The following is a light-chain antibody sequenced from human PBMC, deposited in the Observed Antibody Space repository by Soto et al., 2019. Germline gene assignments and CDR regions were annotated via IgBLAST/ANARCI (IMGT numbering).Light chain of an antibody. CDR2: AAS. CDR1: QGISSY. Sequence: AIRMTHSPSSFSASTVERVTITFRASQGISSYLAWYQQKPGKAPKLLIYAASTLQSGVPSRFSGSGSGTDFTLTISCLQSEDFATYYCQQYYSYSRTFGQGTKVDI. CDR3: QQYYSYSRT. J-gene: IGKJ1*01. V-gene: IGKV1-8*01.